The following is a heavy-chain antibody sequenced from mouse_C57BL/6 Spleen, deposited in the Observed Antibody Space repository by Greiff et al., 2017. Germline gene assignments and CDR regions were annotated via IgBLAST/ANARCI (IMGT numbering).Heavy chain of an antibody. D-gene: IGHD2-3*01. J-gene: IGHJ4*01. CDR3: ARAIYDGFPYYAMDY. V-gene: IGHV2-2*01. CDR2: IWSGGST. Sequence: VQLQQSGPGLVQPSQSLSITCTVSGFSLTSYGVHWVRQSPGKGLEWLGVIWSGGSTDYNAAFISRLSISKDNSKSQVFFKMNSLQADDTAIYYCARAIYDGFPYYAMDYWGQGTSVTVSS. CDR1: GFSLTSYG.